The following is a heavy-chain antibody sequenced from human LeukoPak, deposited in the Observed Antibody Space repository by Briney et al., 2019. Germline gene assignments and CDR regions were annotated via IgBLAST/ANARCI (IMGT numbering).Heavy chain of an antibody. CDR2: IYSRGST. CDR3: ARDREVGATGYYFDN. CDR1: GGSISSGSSY. D-gene: IGHD1-26*01. Sequence: SETLSLTCTVSGGSISSGSSYWSWIRQPAGKGLEWIGRIYSRGSTNYNPSLKSRVTISLDTSKNQFSLKLSSVTAADTAVYYCARDREVGATGYYFDNWGQGTLVTVSS. J-gene: IGHJ4*02. V-gene: IGHV4-61*02.